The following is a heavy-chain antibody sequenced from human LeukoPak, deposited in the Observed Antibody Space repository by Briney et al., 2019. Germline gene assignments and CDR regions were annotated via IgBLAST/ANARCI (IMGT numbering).Heavy chain of an antibody. CDR1: GFTSSSYA. J-gene: IGHJ4*02. D-gene: IGHD6-13*01. Sequence: GGALRLSCAASGFTSSSYAMQWVRQAPGKGLEWVAVISYDGSNKYYADSVKGRFTISRDNSKNTLYLQMNSLRAEDTAVYYCARAHSSSWLDYFDYWGQGTLVTVSS. CDR3: ARAHSSSWLDYFDY. V-gene: IGHV3-30-3*01. CDR2: ISYDGSNK.